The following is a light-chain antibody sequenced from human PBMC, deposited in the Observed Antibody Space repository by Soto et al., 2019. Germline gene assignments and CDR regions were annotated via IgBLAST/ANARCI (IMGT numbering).Light chain of an antibody. J-gene: IGKJ4*01. CDR3: QQYNNWPLT. Sequence: EIVMTQSPATLSVSPEERVTLSCRASQSVSSNLAWYQQKPGQAPRLLIYGISTRATGLPARFSGSGSETEFTLTISSLQSEDFAVYYCQQYNNWPLTFGGGTKVEIK. V-gene: IGKV3-15*01. CDR2: GIS. CDR1: QSVSSN.